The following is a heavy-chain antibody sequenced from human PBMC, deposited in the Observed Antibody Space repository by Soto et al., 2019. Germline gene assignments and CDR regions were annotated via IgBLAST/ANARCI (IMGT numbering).Heavy chain of an antibody. J-gene: IGHJ4*02. D-gene: IGHD4-4*01. CDR1: GFTVTSNG. V-gene: IGHV3-23*01. Sequence: EVKLLESGGGLVQPGGSLRLSCGVSGFTVTSNGVSWVRQAPGEGLEWVSAISPNGQGLWNADSVKGRFTISRDISRNTVFLQMDSPRADDTAVYYCAKARQYPRAYFHYWGQGTLVTVSS. CDR3: AKARQYPRAYFHY. CDR2: ISPNGQGL.